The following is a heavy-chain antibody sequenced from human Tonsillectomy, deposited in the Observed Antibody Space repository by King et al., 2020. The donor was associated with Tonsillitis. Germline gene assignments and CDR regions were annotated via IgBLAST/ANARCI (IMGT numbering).Heavy chain of an antibody. J-gene: IGHJ4*02. Sequence: VQLVESGGGVVQPGGSLRLSCAASGFTFSSYGMHWVRQAPGKGLEWVAFIRYDGRNEYYTDSVKGRFTISRDNSKNTLYLQMKSLRAEDTAVYYCATSRNRVWFGEFLYYWGQGTLVTVSS. D-gene: IGHD3-10*01. CDR3: ATSRNRVWFGEFLYY. CDR1: GFTFSSYG. V-gene: IGHV3-30*02. CDR2: IRYDGRNE.